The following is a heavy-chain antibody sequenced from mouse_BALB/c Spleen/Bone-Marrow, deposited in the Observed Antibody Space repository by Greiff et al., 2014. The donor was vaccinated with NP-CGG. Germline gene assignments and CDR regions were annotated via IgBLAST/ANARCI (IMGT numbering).Heavy chain of an antibody. CDR3: ARLGRGFDY. CDR1: GYTFSSYW. D-gene: IGHD4-1*01. V-gene: IGHV1-9*01. CDR2: ILPGSGST. J-gene: IGHJ2*01. Sequence: QVQLKESGAELMKPGASVKISCKATGYTFSSYWVEGGKQRPGHGLEWIGEILPGSGSTNYNEKFKGKATFTADTSSNTAYMQLSSLTSEDSAVYYCARLGRGFDYWGQGTTLTVSS.